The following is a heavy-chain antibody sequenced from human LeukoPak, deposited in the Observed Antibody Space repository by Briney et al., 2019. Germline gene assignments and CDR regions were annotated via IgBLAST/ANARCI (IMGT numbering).Heavy chain of an antibody. V-gene: IGHV4-39*07. CDR2: IYYSGST. J-gene: IGHJ6*02. D-gene: IGHD3-10*01. Sequence: PSETLSLTCTVSGGSISSSSYYWGWIRQPPGKGLEWIESIYYSGSTYYNPSLKSRVTITVDTSKNQFSLKLSSVTAADTAVYYCARDSGLDVWGQGTTVTVSS. CDR3: ARDSGLDV. CDR1: GGSISSSSYY.